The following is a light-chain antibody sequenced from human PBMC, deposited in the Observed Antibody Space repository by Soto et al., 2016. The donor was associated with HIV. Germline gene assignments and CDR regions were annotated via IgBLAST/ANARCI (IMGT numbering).Light chain of an antibody. CDR1: QSLLHSNGYNY. Sequence: DIVMTQSPLSLPVTPGEPASISCRSSQSLLHSNGYNYLDWYLQKPGQSPQLLIYLGSNRASGVPDRFSGSGSGTDFTLKISRVEAEDVATYYCQQYSRYPPTFGLGTRLENK. CDR3: QQYSRYPPT. CDR2: LGS. V-gene: IGKV2-28*01. J-gene: IGKJ5*01.